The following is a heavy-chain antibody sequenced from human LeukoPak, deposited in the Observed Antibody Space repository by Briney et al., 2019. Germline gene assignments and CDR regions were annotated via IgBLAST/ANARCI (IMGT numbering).Heavy chain of an antibody. V-gene: IGHV3-23*01. D-gene: IGHD3-3*01. CDR2: VRGSGTAT. CDR1: GFTFSTYA. J-gene: IGHJ4*02. Sequence: GGSLRLSCAASGFTFSTYAMTWFRQAPGKGLEWVSAVRGSGTATYYADSVKGRFTISRDNSDDTLYLQMNSLRAEDTAIYYCAKTSRRDSTYDSPFDYWGQGTVVTVSS. CDR3: AKTSRRDSTYDSPFDY.